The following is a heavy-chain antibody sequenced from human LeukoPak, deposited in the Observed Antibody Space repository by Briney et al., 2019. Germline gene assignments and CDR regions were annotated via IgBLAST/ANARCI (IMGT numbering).Heavy chain of an antibody. V-gene: IGHV4-31*03. CDR3: AWVVAVILFYY. D-gene: IGHD2-15*01. CDR2: IYYSGST. J-gene: IGHJ4*02. Sequence: SETLSLTCTVSGGSISSGGYYWSWIRQHPGKGLEWIGYIYYSGSTYYNPSLKSRVTISVDTSKNQFSLKLSSVTAADTAVYFCAWVVAVILFYYRGQGTLVTLSP. CDR1: GGSISSGGYY.